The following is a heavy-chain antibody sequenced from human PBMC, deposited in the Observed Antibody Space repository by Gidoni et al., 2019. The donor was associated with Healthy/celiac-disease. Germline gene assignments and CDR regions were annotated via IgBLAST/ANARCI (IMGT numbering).Heavy chain of an antibody. CDR2: ISWKSGSI. Sequence: EVQLVESGGGLVQPGRSLRLSCAASGFTFDDYAMHWVRQGPGKGLEWVSGISWKSGSIGYADSVKGRFTISRDNAKNSLYLQMNSLRAEDTALYYCAKGHGYYYDSSGYYGRLEYFQHWGQGTLVTVSS. V-gene: IGHV3-9*01. CDR1: GFTFDDYA. CDR3: AKGHGYYYDSSGYYGRLEYFQH. J-gene: IGHJ1*01. D-gene: IGHD3-22*01.